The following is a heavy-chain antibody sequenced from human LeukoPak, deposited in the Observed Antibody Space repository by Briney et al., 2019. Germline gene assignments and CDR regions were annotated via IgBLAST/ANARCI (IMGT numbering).Heavy chain of an antibody. Sequence: ASVKVSCKASGYTLTSYDINWVRQATGQGLEWMGWMNPNSGRTGYAQNFQGRITITRNTSVSTAYMELSSLRSEDTAVYYCTRETSSRYFDYWGQGTLVTVSS. CDR3: TRETSSRYFDY. CDR2: MNPNSGRT. J-gene: IGHJ4*02. V-gene: IGHV1-8*01. CDR1: GYTLTSYD.